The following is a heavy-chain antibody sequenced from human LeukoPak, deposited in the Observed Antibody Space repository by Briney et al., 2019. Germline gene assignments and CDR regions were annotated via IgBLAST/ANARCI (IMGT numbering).Heavy chain of an antibody. CDR1: GGTFSSYA. CDR3: ARVSYYDSSGYPEYFHH. J-gene: IGHJ1*01. CDR2: IIPILGIP. Sequence: SVKVSCKASGGTFSSYAISWVRPAPGQGLEWMGRIIPILGIPNYAQKFQGRVTITADKSTTTAYMELSSLRSEDTAVYYCARVSYYDSSGYPEYFHHWGQGTLVTVSS. V-gene: IGHV1-69*04. D-gene: IGHD3-22*01.